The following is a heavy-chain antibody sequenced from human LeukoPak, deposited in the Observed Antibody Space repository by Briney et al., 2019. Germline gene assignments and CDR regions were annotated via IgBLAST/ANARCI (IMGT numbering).Heavy chain of an antibody. CDR3: ARDPTTNGWADIWFDL. V-gene: IGHV4-39*07. Sequence: KPSETLSLTCTVSGGSISSSSYYWGWIRQPPGKGLEWIGSIYYSGSTYYNPSLKSRATMSVDTSKNRFSLKLSSVTAADTAVYYCARDPTTNGWADIWFDLWGQGTLVIISS. CDR2: IYYSGST. D-gene: IGHD6-19*01. J-gene: IGHJ5*02. CDR1: GGSISSSSYY.